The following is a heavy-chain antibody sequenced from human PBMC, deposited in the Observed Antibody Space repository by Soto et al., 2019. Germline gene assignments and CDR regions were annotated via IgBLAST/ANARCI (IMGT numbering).Heavy chain of an antibody. CDR3: TTGSVEGY. Sequence: VQLVESGGGLVKPGGSLRLSCAASGFTISSAWMNWVRQAPGKGLEWVGRIKTKTQGETTDYAAPVKGRFTISRDDSENTLSLQMNSLRIEDTAVYYCTTGSVEGYWGQGTLVTVSS. J-gene: IGHJ4*02. CDR1: GFTISSAW. V-gene: IGHV3-15*07. D-gene: IGHD1-26*01. CDR2: IKTKTQGETT.